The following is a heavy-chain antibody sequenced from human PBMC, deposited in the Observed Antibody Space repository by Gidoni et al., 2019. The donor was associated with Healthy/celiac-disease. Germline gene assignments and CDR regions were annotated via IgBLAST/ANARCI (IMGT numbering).Heavy chain of an antibody. Sequence: EVKLVDPGGALLQPGGSLRLCCDAAGFTLSSYSMNWVRQAPGKGLEWVSSISSSSSYIYYADSVKGRFTISRDNAKNSLYLQMNSLRAEDTAVYYCARTSDYDIFEGWGQGTLVTVSS. J-gene: IGHJ4*02. V-gene: IGHV3-21*01. D-gene: IGHD3-9*01. CDR1: GFTLSSYS. CDR3: ARTSDYDIFEG. CDR2: ISSSSSYI.